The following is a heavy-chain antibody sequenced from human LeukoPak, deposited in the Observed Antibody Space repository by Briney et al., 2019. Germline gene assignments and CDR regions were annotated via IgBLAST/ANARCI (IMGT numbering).Heavy chain of an antibody. CDR3: ARREGYNFDY. Sequence: SETLSLTCTVSGGSISSYYWDWIRQPPGKGLEWIGSFHHSGSTPYNPSLNSRVSISVDTSKNQLSLKLISVTAADTAVYYCARREGYNFDYWGQGTLVTVSS. CDR1: GGSISSYY. D-gene: IGHD5-24*01. CDR2: FHHSGST. J-gene: IGHJ4*02. V-gene: IGHV4-59*08.